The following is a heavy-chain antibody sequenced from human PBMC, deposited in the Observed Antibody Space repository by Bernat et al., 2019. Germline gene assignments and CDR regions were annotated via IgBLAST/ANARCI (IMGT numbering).Heavy chain of an antibody. CDR3: ARSILYTAANWFDP. D-gene: IGHD2-15*01. J-gene: IGHJ5*02. Sequence: QVQLVQSGAEVKKPGASVKVSCKASGYTFTGYYMHWVRQAPGQGLEWMGWINPNSGGTNYAQKFQGWVTMTRDTSISTAYMELSSLRSDDTAVYYCARSILYTAANWFDPWGQGTLVTVSS. V-gene: IGHV1-2*04. CDR2: INPNSGGT. CDR1: GYTFTGYY.